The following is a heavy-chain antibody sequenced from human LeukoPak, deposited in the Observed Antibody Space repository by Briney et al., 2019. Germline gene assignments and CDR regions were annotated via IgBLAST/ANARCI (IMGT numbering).Heavy chain of an antibody. D-gene: IGHD5-18*01. J-gene: IGHJ6*03. CDR3: ARTTEGGYTYGYFYYYYMDV. CDR2: IYYSGST. Sequence: SETLSLTCSVSGGSISGSSYYWGWIRQPPGKGLEWIGNIYYSGSTYYNPSLKSRVTIPVDTSRNQFSLKLSSVTAADTAVYYCARTTEGGYTYGYFYYYYMDVWGKGTTVTISS. CDR1: GGSISGSSYY. V-gene: IGHV4-39*07.